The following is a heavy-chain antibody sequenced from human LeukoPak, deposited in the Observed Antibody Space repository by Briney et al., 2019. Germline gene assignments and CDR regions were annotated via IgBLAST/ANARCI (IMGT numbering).Heavy chain of an antibody. D-gene: IGHD2-2*01. V-gene: IGHV5-51*01. CDR3: ARFYTVVPAAYHFDY. CDR2: IYPGDSDT. Sequence: GESLKISCNASGYSFTSYWIGWVRQMPGKGLEWMGIIYPGDSDTRYSPSFQGQVTISADKSISTAYLQWSSLKASDTAMYYCARFYTVVPAAYHFDYWGQGTLVTVSS. CDR1: GYSFTSYW. J-gene: IGHJ4*02.